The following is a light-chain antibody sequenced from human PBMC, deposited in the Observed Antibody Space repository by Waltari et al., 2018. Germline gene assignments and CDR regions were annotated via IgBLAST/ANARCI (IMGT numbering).Light chain of an antibody. J-gene: IGKJ3*01. CDR2: GAS. CDR3: QQYYSTPFT. V-gene: IGKV4-1*01. CDR1: LRLLHRSGNKNQ. Sequence: DIVMTQSPASLSVSLGERATINCNSSLRLLHRSGNKNQLCWYQQKSGQSPKLLIYGASTRESGVPDRFSGSGSGTDFTLTISSLQTEDVAVYYCQQYYSTPFTFGPGTKVDIK.